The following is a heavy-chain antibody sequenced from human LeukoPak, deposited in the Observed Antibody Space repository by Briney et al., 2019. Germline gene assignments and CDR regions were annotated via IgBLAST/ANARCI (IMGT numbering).Heavy chain of an antibody. J-gene: IGHJ3*02. CDR3: AKGGAGITMVRGAGNAFDI. CDR2: INSDGSST. D-gene: IGHD3-10*01. Sequence: GGSLRLSCAASGFTFSSYWMHWVRQAPGKGLVWVSRINSDGSSTSYADSVKGRFTISRDNSKNTLYLQMNSLRAEDTAVYYCAKGGAGITMVRGAGNAFDIWGQGTMVTVSS. CDR1: GFTFSSYW. V-gene: IGHV3-74*01.